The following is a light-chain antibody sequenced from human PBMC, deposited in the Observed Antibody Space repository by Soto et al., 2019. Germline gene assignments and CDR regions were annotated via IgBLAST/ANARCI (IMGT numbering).Light chain of an antibody. V-gene: IGKV3-15*01. Sequence: EIVMTQSPATLSVSPGERATLSCRASESVSSNLAWYQQKPGQAPRLLIYGASTRTTGIPARFSGSGSGTEFTLTISSLQSEDSAVYYCQQYNNWLRTFGQGTKLETK. CDR1: ESVSSN. CDR3: QQYNNWLRT. CDR2: GAS. J-gene: IGKJ2*01.